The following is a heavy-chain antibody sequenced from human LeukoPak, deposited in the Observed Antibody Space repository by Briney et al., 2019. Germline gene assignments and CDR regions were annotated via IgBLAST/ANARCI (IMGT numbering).Heavy chain of an antibody. D-gene: IGHD3-16*01. Sequence: SETLSLTCTVSGGSISSYYWSWIRQTPGKGLEWIGSTSHSDSPYYNPSLESRVTISLDTSRNLFSLKLTSVTAADTAVYFCARDFGETSLPNWFDPWGQGTLVIVSS. CDR3: ARDFGETSLPNWFDP. CDR1: GGSISSYY. J-gene: IGHJ5*02. V-gene: IGHV4-59*04. CDR2: TSHSDSP.